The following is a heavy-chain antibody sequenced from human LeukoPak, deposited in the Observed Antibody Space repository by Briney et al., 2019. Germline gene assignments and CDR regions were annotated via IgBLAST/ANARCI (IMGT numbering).Heavy chain of an antibody. V-gene: IGHV3-7*01. CDR3: ARDLRSSGYYAFDY. CDR1: GFTFSSYW. D-gene: IGHD3-22*01. Sequence: GGSVRLSCAASGFTFSSYWMSWVRQAPGKGLEWVANIKQDGSEKYYVDSVKGRFTISRDNAKNSLYLQMNSLRAEDTAVYYCARDLRSSGYYAFDYWGQGTLVTVSS. J-gene: IGHJ4*02. CDR2: IKQDGSEK.